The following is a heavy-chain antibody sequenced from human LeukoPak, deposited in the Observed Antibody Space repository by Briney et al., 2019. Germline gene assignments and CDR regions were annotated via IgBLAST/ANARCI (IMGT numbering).Heavy chain of an antibody. J-gene: IGHJ4*02. CDR1: GDSLSSYY. CDR3: ARALYSSSWYYFDY. D-gene: IGHD6-13*01. V-gene: IGHV4-59*08. Sequence: SETLSLTCTVSGDSLSSYYWTWIRQPPGKGLGWIGYIYYTGNTNYNPSLKSRVSISVDTSKYHYSMKLSVVTAADTAVYYCARALYSSSWYYFDYWGQGTLVTVSS. CDR2: IYYTGNT.